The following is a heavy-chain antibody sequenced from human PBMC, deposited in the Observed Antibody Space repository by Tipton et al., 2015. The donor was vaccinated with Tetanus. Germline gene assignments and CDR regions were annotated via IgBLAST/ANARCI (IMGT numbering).Heavy chain of an antibody. J-gene: IGHJ6*01. CDR2: VSYSGRT. CDR3: ARDRITGPTGRYYAMDV. Sequence: WNWIRQPPGKGLEWLAYVSYSGRTNSNYSLKSRITISQDTSKNQFSLRLTSVTAADTAVYYCARDRITGPTGRYYAMDVWGQGTTVTVSP. V-gene: IGHV4-59*01. D-gene: IGHD1-7*01.